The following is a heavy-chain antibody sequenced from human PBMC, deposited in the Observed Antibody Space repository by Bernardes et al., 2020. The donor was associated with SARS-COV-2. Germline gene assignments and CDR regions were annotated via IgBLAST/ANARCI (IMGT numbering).Heavy chain of an antibody. V-gene: IGHV3-11*06. CDR1: GFTFSNYY. Sequence: GWSLRLSCAASGFTFSNYYMSWIRQAPGKGLEWVSYISGGGTDTKYVDSVKGRFTISRDNDKSSLYLQMNSLRAEDTAVYYCAREDRGKAAGGNWGQGTLVTVSS. D-gene: IGHD6-25*01. CDR2: ISGGGTDT. J-gene: IGHJ4*02. CDR3: AREDRGKAAGGN.